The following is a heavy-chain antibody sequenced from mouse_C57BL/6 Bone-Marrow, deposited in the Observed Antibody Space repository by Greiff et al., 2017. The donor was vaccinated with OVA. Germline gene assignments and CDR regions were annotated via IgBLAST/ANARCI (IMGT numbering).Heavy chain of an antibody. D-gene: IGHD1-1*01. CDR3: ARGLLRCGFAY. V-gene: IGHV5-4*03. Sequence: EVMLVESGGGLVKPGGSLKLSCAASGFTFSSYAMSWVRQTPEKRLEWVATISDGGSYTYYPDNVKGRFTISRDNAKNNLYLQMSHLKSEDTAMYYCARGLLRCGFAYWGQGTLVTVSA. J-gene: IGHJ3*01. CDR1: GFTFSSYA. CDR2: ISDGGSYT.